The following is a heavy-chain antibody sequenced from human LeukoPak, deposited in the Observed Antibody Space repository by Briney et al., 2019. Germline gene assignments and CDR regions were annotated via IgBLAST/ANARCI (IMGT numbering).Heavy chain of an antibody. CDR3: ARGHYYGSGSYFWFDP. CDR1: GGSIGSSSYN. CDR2: IDNSGST. Sequence: SETLSLTCTFSGGSIGSSSYNWAWIRQPPGKGLEWIGNIDNSGSTYYNPSLKSRVTISVDTSKNQFSLKLSSVTAADTAVYYCARGHYYGSGSYFWFDPWGQGTLVTVSS. D-gene: IGHD3-10*01. J-gene: IGHJ5*02. V-gene: IGHV4-39*07.